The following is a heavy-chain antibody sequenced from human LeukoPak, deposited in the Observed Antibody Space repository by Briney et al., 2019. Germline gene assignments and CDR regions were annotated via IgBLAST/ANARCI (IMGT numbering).Heavy chain of an antibody. CDR2: IGSSSSYI. Sequence: GGSLRLSCAASGFTFSSYSMNWVRQAPGKGLEWVSSIGSSSSYIYYADSVKGRFTISRDNAKYSLYLQMNSLRAEDTAVYYCARGEIDSAWGQGTLVTVSS. D-gene: IGHD1-26*01. CDR1: GFTFSSYS. V-gene: IGHV3-21*01. J-gene: IGHJ4*02. CDR3: ARGEIDSA.